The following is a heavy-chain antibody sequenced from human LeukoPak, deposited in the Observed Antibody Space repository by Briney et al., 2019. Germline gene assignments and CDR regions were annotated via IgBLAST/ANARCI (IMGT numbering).Heavy chain of an antibody. CDR3: ARKGSSSCFDY. J-gene: IGHJ4*02. D-gene: IGHD6-6*01. Sequence: AASVKVSCKTSGDTFTGYYMHWVRQAPGQGLEWMGIINPTGGSTSHAQKFQGRVTMTRDTSTSTVYMELSSLRSEDTAVYYCARKGSSSCFDYWGQGTLVTVSS. CDR2: INPTGGST. CDR1: GDTFTGYY. V-gene: IGHV1-46*01.